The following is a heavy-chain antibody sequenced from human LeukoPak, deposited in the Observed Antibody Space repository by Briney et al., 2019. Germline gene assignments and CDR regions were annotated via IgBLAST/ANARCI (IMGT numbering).Heavy chain of an antibody. D-gene: IGHD2-2*01. J-gene: IGHJ2*01. V-gene: IGHV4-34*01. CDR2: INHSGST. Sequence: PSETLSLTCAVHGGSFSGYYWSWIRQPPGKGLEWIGEINHSGSTNYNPSLKSRVTISVDTSKNQFSLKLSSVTAADTAVYYCARHPGYVVVPAAVDWYFDLWGRGTLVTVSS. CDR3: ARHPGYVVVPAAVDWYFDL. CDR1: GGSFSGYY.